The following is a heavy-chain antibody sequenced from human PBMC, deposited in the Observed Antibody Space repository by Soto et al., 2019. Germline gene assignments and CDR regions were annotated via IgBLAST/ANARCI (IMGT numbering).Heavy chain of an antibody. Sequence: ASVKVSCKASEYSFTGHYLHWVRQAPGQGLEWMGWIDPKSGDTKYAPKFRDRVTMTSDTSIDTAYMDLSDLTYDDTAVYYCARDYGKSGFDHFDPWGQGTPARVSS. J-gene: IGHJ5*02. CDR3: ARDYGKSGFDHFDP. CDR1: EYSFTGHY. CDR2: IDPKSGDT. D-gene: IGHD3-3*01. V-gene: IGHV1-2*02.